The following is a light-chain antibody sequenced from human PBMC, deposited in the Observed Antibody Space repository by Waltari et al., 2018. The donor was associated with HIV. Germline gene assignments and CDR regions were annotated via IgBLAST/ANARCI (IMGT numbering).Light chain of an antibody. CDR2: EVN. J-gene: IGLJ2*01. Sequence: QSALTQPPSASGSPGQSVTISCTGTSSAVGGYNYVSWYQQPPGKAPTLMIYEVNRRPSGVPDRFSGSKSGNTASLTVSGLQAEDEADYYCSSYAGSNNHVVFGGGTKLTVL. CDR1: SSAVGGYNY. V-gene: IGLV2-8*01. CDR3: SSYAGSNNHVV.